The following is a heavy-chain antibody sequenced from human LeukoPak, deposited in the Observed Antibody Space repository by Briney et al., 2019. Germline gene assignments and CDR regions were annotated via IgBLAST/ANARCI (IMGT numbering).Heavy chain of an antibody. CDR1: GFTFSSYA. D-gene: IGHD1-26*01. CDR3: ARGGWELLLYAFDI. V-gene: IGHV3-30*04. Sequence: GRSLRLSCAASGFTFSSYAMHWVRQAPGKGLEWVAVISYDGGNKYYADSVKGRFTISRDNSKNTLYLQMNSLRAEDTAVYYCARGGWELLLYAFDIWGQGTVVTVSS. CDR2: ISYDGGNK. J-gene: IGHJ3*02.